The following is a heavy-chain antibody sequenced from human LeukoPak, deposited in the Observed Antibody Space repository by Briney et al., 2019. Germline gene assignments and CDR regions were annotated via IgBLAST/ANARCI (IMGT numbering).Heavy chain of an antibody. CDR2: ISYDGSNK. Sequence: PGGSLRLSCAASGFTFSSYAMHWVRQAPGKGLEWVAVISYDGSNKYYADSVKGRFTISRDNSKNTLYLQMNSLRAEDTAVYYCARDTYYGSGNDAFDIWGQGTIVTVSS. CDR3: ARDTYYGSGNDAFDI. V-gene: IGHV3-30-3*01. CDR1: GFTFSSYA. D-gene: IGHD3-10*01. J-gene: IGHJ3*02.